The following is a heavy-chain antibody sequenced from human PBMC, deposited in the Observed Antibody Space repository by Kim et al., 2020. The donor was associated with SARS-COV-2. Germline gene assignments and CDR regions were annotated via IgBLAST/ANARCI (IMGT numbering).Heavy chain of an antibody. J-gene: IGHJ4*02. CDR3: ARVRGPYSGSYPFDY. D-gene: IGHD1-26*01. CDR2: INPNSGGT. V-gene: IGHV1-2*02. Sequence: ASVKVSCKASGYTFTGYYMHWVRQAPGQGLEWMGWINPNSGGTNYAQKFQGRVTMTRDTSISTAYMELSRLRSDDTAVYYCARVRGPYSGSYPFDYWGQGTLVTVSS. CDR1: GYTFTGYY.